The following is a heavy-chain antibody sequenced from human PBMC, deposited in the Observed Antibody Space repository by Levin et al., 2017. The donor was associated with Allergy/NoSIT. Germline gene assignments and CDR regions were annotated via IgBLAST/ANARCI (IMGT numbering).Heavy chain of an antibody. V-gene: IGHV4-39*01. CDR3: AGYCASSRCSDNDYYGMDV. J-gene: IGHJ6*02. D-gene: IGHD2-2*01. Sequence: SETLSLTCTVSGVSIRSSDYYWGWIRQSPEKGLEWMGSIYFSGSTYYNPSLRNRITISADMSKNVLSLSLNSVTAADSALYYCAGYCASSRCSDNDYYGMDVWGHGTAVTVSS. CDR1: GVSIRSSDYY. CDR2: IYFSGST.